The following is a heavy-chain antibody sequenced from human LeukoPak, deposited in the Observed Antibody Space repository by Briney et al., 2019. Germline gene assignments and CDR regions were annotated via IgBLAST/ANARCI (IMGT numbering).Heavy chain of an antibody. CDR3: AKGPDSGSYFAWFDP. J-gene: IGHJ5*02. CDR2: INHSGST. Sequence: PSKTLSLSCAVYGGSFSGYYWSWIRQPPGKGLEWIGEINHSGSTQYNPSFKSRVTISVDTSKNQFSLRLTSVTAADTAVYYCAKGPDSGSYFAWFDPWGQGTLVTVSS. CDR1: GGSFSGYY. D-gene: IGHD3-10*01. V-gene: IGHV4-34*01.